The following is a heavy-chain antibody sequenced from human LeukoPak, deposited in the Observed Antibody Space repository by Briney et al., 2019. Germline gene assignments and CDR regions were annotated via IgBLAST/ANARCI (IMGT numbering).Heavy chain of an antibody. V-gene: IGHV3-30*18. CDR3: AKDGRDDYFDY. Sequence: PGGSLRLSCAASGFTFSSYGMHWVRQAPGKGLEWVAVISYDGSNKYYADSVKGRFTISRDNSKNTLYLQMNSLRAEDTAVYYCAKDGRDDYFDYWGQGTLVTVSS. J-gene: IGHJ4*02. CDR2: ISYDGSNK. CDR1: GFTFSSYG.